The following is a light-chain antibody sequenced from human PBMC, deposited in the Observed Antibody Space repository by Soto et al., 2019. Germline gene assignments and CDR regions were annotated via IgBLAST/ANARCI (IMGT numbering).Light chain of an antibody. CDR2: DAS. J-gene: IGKJ4*01. CDR1: QSVRSNS. CDR3: QQYGSTPLT. V-gene: IGKV3-20*01. Sequence: EIVLTQSPDTLSLSPGERATLSCRASQSVRSNSLAWYQQKPGQAPRFLIYDASSRATGIPDRFSGSGSGTDFTLTISRLEPEDSAVYYCQQYGSTPLTFGGGTKVDIK.